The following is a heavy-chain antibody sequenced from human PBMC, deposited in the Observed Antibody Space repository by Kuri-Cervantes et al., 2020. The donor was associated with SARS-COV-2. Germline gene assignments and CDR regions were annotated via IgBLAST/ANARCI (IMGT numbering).Heavy chain of an antibody. D-gene: IGHD1-26*01. Sequence: GSLRLSCTVSGGSISSSSYHWGWIRQPPGKGLEWIGSIYYSGSTYYNPSLKSRVTISVDTSKNQFSLKLSSVTAADTAVYYCARHPGTEGGATRPPPDWFDPWGQGTLVTVSS. CDR3: ARHPGTEGGATRPPPDWFDP. CDR1: GGSISSSSYH. V-gene: IGHV4-39*01. J-gene: IGHJ5*02. CDR2: IYYSGST.